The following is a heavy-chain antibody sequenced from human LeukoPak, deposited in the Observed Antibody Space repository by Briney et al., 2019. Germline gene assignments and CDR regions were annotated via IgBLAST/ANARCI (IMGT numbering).Heavy chain of an antibody. CDR3: ARRYCSSTSCRFDP. Sequence: ESSVKDSCKASGYTFTSSDINWVRQATGQGLEWMGWMNPNSGNTDYAQKFQGRLTMTRNTSITTAYMELSSLRSEDTAVYYCARRYCSSTSCRFDPWGQGTLVSVSS. D-gene: IGHD2-2*01. V-gene: IGHV1-8*01. CDR1: GYTFTSSD. J-gene: IGHJ5*02. CDR2: MNPNSGNT.